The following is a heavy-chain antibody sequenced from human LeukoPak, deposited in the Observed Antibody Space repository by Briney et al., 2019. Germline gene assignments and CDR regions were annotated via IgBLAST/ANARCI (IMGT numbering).Heavy chain of an antibody. J-gene: IGHJ6*03. CDR1: ERTLSSYA. CDR2: IIPIFGTA. D-gene: IGHD4-17*01. V-gene: IGHV1-69*05. Sequence: TPKLSSKASERTLSSYAISSVRQAPGQRIQLMGRIIPIFGTANYAQKFHGRVTITTDESTSTAYMELSSLRSEDTAVYYCARDGDVTVTSHPYYYYYMDVWGKGTTVTVSS. CDR3: ARDGDVTVTSHPYYYYYMDV.